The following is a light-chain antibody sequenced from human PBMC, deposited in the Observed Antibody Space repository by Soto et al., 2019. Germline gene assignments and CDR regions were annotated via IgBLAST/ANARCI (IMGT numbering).Light chain of an antibody. CDR1: SSDVGSYNL. J-gene: IGLJ2*01. CDR2: EGS. CDR3: CSYAGSSTFEGV. V-gene: IGLV2-23*03. Sequence: QPVLTQPASVSGSPGQSITISCTGTSSDVGSYNLVSWYQQHPGKAPKLMIYEGSKRPSGVSNRFSGSKSGNTASLTISGLQAEDEADYYCCSYAGSSTFEGVFGGGTKLTVL.